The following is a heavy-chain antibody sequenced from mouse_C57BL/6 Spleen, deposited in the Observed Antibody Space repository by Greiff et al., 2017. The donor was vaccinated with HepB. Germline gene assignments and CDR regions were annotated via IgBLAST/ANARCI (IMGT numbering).Heavy chain of an antibody. CDR3: ARRALYYDYFDY. V-gene: IGHV5-4*01. CDR1: GFTFSSYA. Sequence: EVQLVESGGGLVKPGGSLKLSCAASGFTFSSYAMSWVRQTPEKRLEWVATISDGGSYTYFPDNVKGRFTISRDNAKNNLYLQMSHLKSEDTAMYYCARRALYYDYFDYWGQGTTLTVSS. CDR2: ISDGGSYT. D-gene: IGHD2-1*01. J-gene: IGHJ2*01.